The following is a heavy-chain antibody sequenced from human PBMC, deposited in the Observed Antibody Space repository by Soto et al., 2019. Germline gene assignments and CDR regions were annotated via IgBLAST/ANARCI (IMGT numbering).Heavy chain of an antibody. CDR2: ISSSSSYI. J-gene: IGHJ4*02. CDR1: GFTFSSYS. Sequence: PGWSLRLSCAASGFTFSSYSMNWVRQAPGKGLEWVSSISSSSSYIYYADSVKGRFTISRDSAKNSLYLQMNSLRAEDTAVYYCARDYRDSSRDFDYWGQGTLVTVSS. V-gene: IGHV3-21*01. D-gene: IGHD6-6*01. CDR3: ARDYRDSSRDFDY.